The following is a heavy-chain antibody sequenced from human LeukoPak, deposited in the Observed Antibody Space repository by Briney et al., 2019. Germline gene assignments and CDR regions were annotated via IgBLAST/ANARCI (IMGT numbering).Heavy chain of an antibody. Sequence: PSETLSLTCTVSGGSISSSSYYWGWIRQPPGKGLEWIGSIYYSGSTYYNPSLKSRVTISVDTSKNQFSLKLSSVTAADTAVYYCARDFPDIYSYALGGFDYWGQGTLVTVSS. J-gene: IGHJ4*02. CDR1: GGSISSSSYY. CDR2: IYYSGST. V-gene: IGHV4-39*07. D-gene: IGHD5-18*01. CDR3: ARDFPDIYSYALGGFDY.